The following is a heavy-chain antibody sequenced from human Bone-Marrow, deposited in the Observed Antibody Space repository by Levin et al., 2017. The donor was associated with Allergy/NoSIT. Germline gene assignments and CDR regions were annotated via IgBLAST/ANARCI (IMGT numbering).Heavy chain of an antibody. CDR3: ARDLGGSTSS. J-gene: IGHJ5*02. Sequence: GESLKISCVGSGFPFRNYDMHWVRQTPGKGLEWVATILHDGSNKFYADSVKGRFTISRDNSNNTLYAQVSSLRTEDTAVYYCARDLGGSTSSWGQGTRVTVSS. D-gene: IGHD2-2*01. V-gene: IGHV3-30*03. CDR1: GFPFRNYD. CDR2: ILHDGSNK.